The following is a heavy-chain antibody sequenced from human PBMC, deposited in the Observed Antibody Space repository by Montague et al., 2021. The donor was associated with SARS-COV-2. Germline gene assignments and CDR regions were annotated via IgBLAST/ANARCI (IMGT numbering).Heavy chain of an antibody. CDR1: GGSFSGYY. CDR2: ITDGGNT. J-gene: IGHJ3*02. CDR3: ARRQLGYCDGVGCPLDAFDI. Sequence: SETLSLTCAVYGGSFSGYYWSWIRQPPGMGLEWIGGITDGGNTDYDPSLKSRVTLSVDTSKQHFSLTLTSLAAVDTSVYYCARRQLGYCDGVGCPLDAFDIWGQGTTVTVSS. V-gene: IGHV4-34*01. D-gene: IGHD2-15*01.